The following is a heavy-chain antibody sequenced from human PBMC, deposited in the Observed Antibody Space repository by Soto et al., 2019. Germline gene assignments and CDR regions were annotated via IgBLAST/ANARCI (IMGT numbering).Heavy chain of an antibody. CDR1: GFTFSSYG. V-gene: IGHV3-30*18. Sequence: GGSLRLSCAASGFTFSSYGMHWVRQAPGKGLEWVEVISYDGSNKYYADSVKGRFTISRDNSKNTLYLQMNSLRAEDTAVYYCAKDRLRYFDWSYYYYGIDVWGQGTTVTVSS. D-gene: IGHD3-9*01. J-gene: IGHJ6*02. CDR3: AKDRLRYFDWSYYYYGIDV. CDR2: ISYDGSNK.